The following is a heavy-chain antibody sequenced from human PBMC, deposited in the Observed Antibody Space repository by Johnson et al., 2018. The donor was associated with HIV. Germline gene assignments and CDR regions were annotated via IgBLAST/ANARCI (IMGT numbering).Heavy chain of an antibody. Sequence: QVQLVESGGGVVQPGGSLRLSCAASGFTFSSYAMHWVRQAPGKGLEWVAAISYDGSNKYYADSVKGRFTISRDNSKTTLYLQMNSLRAEDTAVYYCARDDTMMHGFDIWGQGTMVTVSS. V-gene: IGHV3-30-3*01. D-gene: IGHD3-22*01. CDR1: GFTFSSYA. J-gene: IGHJ3*02. CDR2: ISYDGSNK. CDR3: ARDDTMMHGFDI.